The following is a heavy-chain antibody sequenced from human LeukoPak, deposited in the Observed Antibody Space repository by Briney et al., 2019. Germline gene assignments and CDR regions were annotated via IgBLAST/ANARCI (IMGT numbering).Heavy chain of an antibody. J-gene: IGHJ4*02. Sequence: GGSLRLSCAASGLTVSSNYMSWVRQAPGKGLEWVSVIYSGGSTYYSDSVKGRFTISRDNSKNTLYLQMNSLGDEDTAVYYCTRGGGAYCGSDYYRNFDYWGQGTLVTVSS. CDR3: TRGGGAYCGSDYYRNFDY. V-gene: IGHV3-66*02. CDR2: IYSGGST. CDR1: GLTVSSNY. D-gene: IGHD2-21*02.